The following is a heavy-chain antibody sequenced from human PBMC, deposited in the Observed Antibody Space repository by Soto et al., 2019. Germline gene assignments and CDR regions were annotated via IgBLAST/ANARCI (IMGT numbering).Heavy chain of an antibody. D-gene: IGHD3-22*01. CDR3: ARWGKYYDDTGYYWGDS. J-gene: IGHJ4*02. CDR2: IHYSGIP. V-gene: IGHV4-39*01. Sequence: QLQLPESGPGLVKPSETLSLPCTVSGGAISSDNYYWAWIRQPPGKGLECSGRIHYSGIPYYNPSCRIRVAISVDMSKILFSLRLGSVTAADTALYYCARWGKYYDDTGYYWGDSWGQGTLVTVSS. CDR1: GGAISSDNYY.